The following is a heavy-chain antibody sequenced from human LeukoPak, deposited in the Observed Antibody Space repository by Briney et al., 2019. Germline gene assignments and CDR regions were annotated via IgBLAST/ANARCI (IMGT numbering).Heavy chain of an antibody. CDR2: IRYDGSNK. CDR1: GFTFSSYG. Sequence: GGSLRLSCAASGFTFSSYGMHWVRQAPGKGLEWVAFIRYDGSNKYYADSVKGRFTISRDNSKNTLYLHVNSLRPEDTAVYYCARTVEIVPVAARPRVGYYYYMDVWGKGTTVTVSS. CDR3: ARTVEIVPVAARPRVGYYYYMDV. V-gene: IGHV3-30*02. D-gene: IGHD6-6*01. J-gene: IGHJ6*03.